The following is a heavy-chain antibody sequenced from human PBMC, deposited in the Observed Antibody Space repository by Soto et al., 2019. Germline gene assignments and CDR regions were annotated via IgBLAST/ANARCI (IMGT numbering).Heavy chain of an antibody. Sequence: SETLSLTCTVSGGSISSSSYYWGWIRQPPGKGLEWIGYIYYSGSTNYNPSLKSRVTISVDTSKNQFSLKLSSVTAADTAVYYCARLYGLDAFDIWGQGTMVT. CDR2: IYYSGST. D-gene: IGHD3-16*02. CDR3: ARLYGLDAFDI. V-gene: IGHV4-61*05. CDR1: GGSISSSSYY. J-gene: IGHJ3*02.